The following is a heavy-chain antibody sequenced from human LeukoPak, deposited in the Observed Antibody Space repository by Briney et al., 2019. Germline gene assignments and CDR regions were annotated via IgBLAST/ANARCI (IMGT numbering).Heavy chain of an antibody. CDR1: GFTFRSYW. Sequence: GGSLRLSCAASGFTFRSYWMSWVRQAPGKGLEWVANIKQDGSEKYYVDSVKGRFTISRDNSKNTLYLQMNSLRAEDTAVYYCSRDHRGSGSRYYYYYMDVWGKGTTVTISS. CDR2: IKQDGSEK. CDR3: SRDHRGSGSRYYYYYMDV. D-gene: IGHD3-10*01. J-gene: IGHJ6*03. V-gene: IGHV3-7*01.